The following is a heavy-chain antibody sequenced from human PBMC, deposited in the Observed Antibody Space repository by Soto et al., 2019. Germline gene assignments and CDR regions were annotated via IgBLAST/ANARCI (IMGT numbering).Heavy chain of an antibody. V-gene: IGHV1-18*01. CDR3: ARGRYGDY. J-gene: IGHJ4*02. CDR1: GYPFTSYG. CDR2: ISAHNGNT. Sequence: QVHLVKSGAEVKKPGASVKVSCKGSGYPFTSYGITWVRQAPGQGLEWMGWISAHNGNTNYAQKLQGRVTVTRDTSTRTAYMEMTGLRSDYAAVYDCARGRYGDYWGQGALVTVSS. D-gene: IGHD1-1*01.